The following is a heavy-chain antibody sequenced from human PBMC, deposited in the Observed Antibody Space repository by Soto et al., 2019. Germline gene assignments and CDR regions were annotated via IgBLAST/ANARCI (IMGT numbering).Heavy chain of an antibody. D-gene: IGHD1-7*01. CDR2: ISYDGSNK. Sequence: PGGSMRLSCAASGFTFSSYAMHWVRQAPGKGLEWVAVISYDGSNKYYADSVKGRFTISRDNSKNTLYLQMNSLRAEDTAVYYSARDSGTTVLDYWGQGTLVTVSS. J-gene: IGHJ4*02. CDR1: GFTFSSYA. V-gene: IGHV3-30-3*01. CDR3: ARDSGTTVLDY.